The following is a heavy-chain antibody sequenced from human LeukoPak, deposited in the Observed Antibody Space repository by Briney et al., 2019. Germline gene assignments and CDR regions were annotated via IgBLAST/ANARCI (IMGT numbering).Heavy chain of an antibody. Sequence: GGSLRLSCAASGFTFSSYAMSWVRQAPGKGLEWVSAISGSSGSTYYADSVKGRFTISRDNSKNTLYLQMNSLRAENTAVYYCAKCGDYDFWSNMYYYYGMDVWGQGTTVTVSS. CDR2: ISGSSGST. CDR3: AKCGDYDFWSNMYYYYGMDV. V-gene: IGHV3-23*01. CDR1: GFTFSSYA. D-gene: IGHD3-3*01. J-gene: IGHJ6*02.